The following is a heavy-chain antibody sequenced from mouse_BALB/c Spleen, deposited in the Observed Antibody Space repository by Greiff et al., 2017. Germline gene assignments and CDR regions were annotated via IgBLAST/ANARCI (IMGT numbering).Heavy chain of an antibody. Sequence: EVQLQQSGAELVKPGASVKLSCTASGFNIKDTYMHWVKQRPEQGLEWIGRIDPANGNTKYDPKFQGMATITADTSSNTAYLQLSSLTSEDTAVYYCAHGNYAAYWGQGTLVTVSA. J-gene: IGHJ3*01. CDR2: IDPANGNT. CDR3: AHGNYAAY. CDR1: GFNIKDTY. D-gene: IGHD2-1*01. V-gene: IGHV14-3*02.